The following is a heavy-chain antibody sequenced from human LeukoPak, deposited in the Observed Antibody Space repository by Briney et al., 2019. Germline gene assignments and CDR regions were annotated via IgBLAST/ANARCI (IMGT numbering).Heavy chain of an antibody. D-gene: IGHD5-24*01. CDR2: IKDDGSLK. J-gene: IGHJ4*02. CDR1: RLTFSGFE. Sequence: GGSLRLSCVGSRLTFSGFEMNWVRQAPGKGLEWVSYIKDDGSLKTYADSVKGRFTISRDDAKNSLYLQMNSLRVEDTAIYYCARRFRDWGQGTLVTVSS. CDR3: ARRFRD. V-gene: IGHV3-48*03.